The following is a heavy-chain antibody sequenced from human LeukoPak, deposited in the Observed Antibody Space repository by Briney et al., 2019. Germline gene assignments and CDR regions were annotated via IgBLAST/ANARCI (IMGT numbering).Heavy chain of an antibody. CDR1: GFTFSSYW. Sequence: GGSLRLSCAASGFTFSSYWMHWVRQGPGKELTWVSHINSDGTTTNYADSVKGRFTISRDNAKNTLYPQMNSLRAEDTAVYYCAKDSSGWDHFDYWGQGTLVTVSS. V-gene: IGHV3-74*01. CDR3: AKDSSGWDHFDY. CDR2: INSDGTTT. J-gene: IGHJ4*02. D-gene: IGHD6-19*01.